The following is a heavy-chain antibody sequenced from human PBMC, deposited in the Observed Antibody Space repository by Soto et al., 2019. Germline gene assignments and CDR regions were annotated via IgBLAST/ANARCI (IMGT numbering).Heavy chain of an antibody. D-gene: IGHD5-18*01. CDR3: ARQDYNYAYFDF. J-gene: IGHJ4*02. CDR1: GYSFTNYW. V-gene: IGHV5-51*01. Sequence: ESLKISCKGSGYSFTNYWIGWVRQMPGKGLEWMGIIYPGDSDTRYSPSFQGQVIISVDQSISTAYLQWSSLQASDTAMYYCARQDYNYAYFDFWGQGTLVTVSS. CDR2: IYPGDSDT.